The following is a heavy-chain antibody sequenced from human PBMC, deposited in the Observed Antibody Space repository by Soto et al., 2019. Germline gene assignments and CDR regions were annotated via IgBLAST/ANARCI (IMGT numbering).Heavy chain of an antibody. CDR1: GFTFSNYA. Sequence: QVQLVESGGGEVQPGRSLRLSCAVSGFTFSNYAMHWVRQAPGKGLEWMALISYDGRNKYYADSVNDRFTISRDNSKNTLYLQMNSLGADDTALYYCAKDSSFLRHYFDYWVQGTLVTVSS. D-gene: IGHD6-6*01. J-gene: IGHJ4*02. V-gene: IGHV3-30*18. CDR3: AKDSSFLRHYFDY. CDR2: ISYDGRNK.